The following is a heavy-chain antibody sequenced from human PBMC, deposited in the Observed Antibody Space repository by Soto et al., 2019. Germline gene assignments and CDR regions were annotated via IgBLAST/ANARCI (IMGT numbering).Heavy chain of an antibody. D-gene: IGHD3-22*01. J-gene: IGHJ4*02. Sequence: APVKVSCKASGYTFTSYGISWVRQAPGQGLEWMGWISAYNGNTNYAQKLQGRVTMTTDTSTSTAYMELRSLRSDDTAVYYCASSSSPEYYYDSSGYYRFDYWGQGTLVTVSS. V-gene: IGHV1-18*01. CDR1: GYTFTSYG. CDR2: ISAYNGNT. CDR3: ASSSSPEYYYDSSGYYRFDY.